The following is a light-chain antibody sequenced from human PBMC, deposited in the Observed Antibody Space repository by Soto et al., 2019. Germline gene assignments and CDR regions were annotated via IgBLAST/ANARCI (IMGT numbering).Light chain of an antibody. CDR3: QPGYGCLFS. J-gene: IGKJ3*01. Sequence: DIQMTQSPSSLSASVGDRVTITCRASQPISTSLNWYQQNPGKAPKLLIYLASSLQSGVPSRFSGSGSGTDFALTISSLQPEDFATYYCQPGYGCLFSFGPGTTVDI. CDR1: QPISTS. V-gene: IGKV1-39*01. CDR2: LAS.